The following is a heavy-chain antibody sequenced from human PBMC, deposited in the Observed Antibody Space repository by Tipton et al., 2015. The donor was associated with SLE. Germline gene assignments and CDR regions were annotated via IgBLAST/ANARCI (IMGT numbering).Heavy chain of an antibody. CDR3: ARDPRGDYGDYVLDY. Sequence: SLRLSCAASGFTFSSYGMHWVRQAPGKGLEWVSAISGSGGSTYYADSVKGRFTISRDNAKNSLYLQMNSLRAEDTAVYYCARDPRGDYGDYVLDYWGQGTLVTVSS. CDR1: GFTFSSYG. CDR2: ISGSGGST. V-gene: IGHV3-21*01. J-gene: IGHJ4*02. D-gene: IGHD4-17*01.